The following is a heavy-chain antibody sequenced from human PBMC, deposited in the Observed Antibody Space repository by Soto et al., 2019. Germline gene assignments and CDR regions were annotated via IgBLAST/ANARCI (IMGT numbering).Heavy chain of an antibody. Sequence: PSETLSLTCAVYGGSFSGYYWRWIRQPPGKGLEWIGEINHSGSTNYNPSLKNRVTISVDTSKNQFSLKLSSVNAADTAVYYCASSSKVGLRYYGMDVWGQGTTVTVS. J-gene: IGHJ6*02. D-gene: IGHD1-26*01. CDR1: GGSFSGYY. V-gene: IGHV4-34*01. CDR3: ASSSKVGLRYYGMDV. CDR2: INHSGST.